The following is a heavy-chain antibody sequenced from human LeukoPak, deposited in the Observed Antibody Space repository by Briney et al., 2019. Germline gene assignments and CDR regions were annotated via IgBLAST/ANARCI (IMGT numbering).Heavy chain of an antibody. Sequence: RASVKVSCKVSGYTLTELSMHWVRQAPGKGLVWMGGFDPEDGETIYAQKFQGRVTMTEDTSTDTAYMELSSLRSEDTAVYYCATFGSGWYGTGWYFDLWGRGTLVTVSS. CDR2: FDPEDGET. CDR3: ATFGSGWYGTGWYFDL. D-gene: IGHD6-19*01. V-gene: IGHV1-24*01. CDR1: GYTLTELS. J-gene: IGHJ2*01.